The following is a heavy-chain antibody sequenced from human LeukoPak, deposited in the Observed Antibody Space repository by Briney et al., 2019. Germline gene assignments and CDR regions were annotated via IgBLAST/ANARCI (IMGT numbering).Heavy chain of an antibody. V-gene: IGHV3-15*01. Sequence: KPGGAPRTSFAAPGFTFRYAFMKLGRQAPGEGPERGGRIKSKGDGGTTDYAAPVKGRFTISRDDSKNMLYLQMNSLTTEDTAVYYCTTVTMVREINWGQGTLVTVSS. J-gene: IGHJ4*02. CDR1: GFTFRYAF. D-gene: IGHD3-10*01. CDR3: TTVTMVREIN. CDR2: IKSKGDGGTT.